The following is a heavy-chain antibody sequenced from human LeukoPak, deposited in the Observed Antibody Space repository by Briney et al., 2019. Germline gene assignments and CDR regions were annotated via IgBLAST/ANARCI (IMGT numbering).Heavy chain of an antibody. CDR1: GYTFTNYD. CDR3: ARXGLDY. Sequence: GASVKVSCKASGYTFTNYDINWVRQATGQGLEWMGYMNPNSGNSAYAQKFQGRVTITTDASISTAYMELSGLRSEDTALYYCARXGLDYWGQGXLVTVSS. V-gene: IGHV1-8*03. CDR2: MNPNSGNS. J-gene: IGHJ4*02.